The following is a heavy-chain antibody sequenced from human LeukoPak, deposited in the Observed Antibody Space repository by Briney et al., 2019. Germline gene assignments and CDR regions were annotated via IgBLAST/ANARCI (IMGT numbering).Heavy chain of an antibody. V-gene: IGHV3-21*01. D-gene: IGHD6-19*01. J-gene: IGHJ3*02. CDR2: ISSSSSYI. CDR1: GFTFSSYS. CDR3: ARDMAVAGTGDAFDI. Sequence: GGSLRLSCAASGFTFSSYSMNWVRQAPGKGLEWVSSISSSSSYIYYADSVKGRFTISRDNAKNSLYLQMNSLRAEDTAVYYCARDMAVAGTGDAFDIWGQGTMVTVSS.